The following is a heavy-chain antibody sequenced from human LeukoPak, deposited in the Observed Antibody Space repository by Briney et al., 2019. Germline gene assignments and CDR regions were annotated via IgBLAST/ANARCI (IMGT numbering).Heavy chain of an antibody. Sequence: PGESLKISCKGSGYSFSSYWIGWVRQMPGKGLEWMGIIYPGDSDTRYSPSFQGQVTISADKSISTAYLQWSSLKASDTAMYYCARTIVGAIITTDYFGYWGQGTLVTVSS. J-gene: IGHJ4*02. D-gene: IGHD1-26*01. CDR1: GYSFSSYW. V-gene: IGHV5-51*01. CDR3: ARTIVGAIITTDYFGY. CDR2: IYPGDSDT.